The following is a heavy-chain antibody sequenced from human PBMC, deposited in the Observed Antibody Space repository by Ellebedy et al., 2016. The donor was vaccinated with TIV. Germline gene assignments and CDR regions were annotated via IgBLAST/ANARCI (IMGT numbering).Heavy chain of an antibody. CDR1: GFSFRSYW. J-gene: IGHJ5*02. D-gene: IGHD4-17*01. CDR3: ARRGSYGDYAVQVNSWFDT. CDR2: IYQDGSVQ. V-gene: IGHV3-7*01. Sequence: GESLKISCAASGFSFRSYWMSWVRQAPGKGLEWVANIYQDGSVQYYLDSVKGRFTISRDNAINSLFLQMNSLRAGETAVYYCARRGSYGDYAVQVNSWFDTWGQGTLVTVSS.